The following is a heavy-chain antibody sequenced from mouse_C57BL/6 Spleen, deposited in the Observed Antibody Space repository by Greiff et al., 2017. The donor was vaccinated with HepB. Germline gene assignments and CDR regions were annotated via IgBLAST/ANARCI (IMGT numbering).Heavy chain of an antibody. CDR1: GFSFTNYG. D-gene: IGHD1-1*01. J-gene: IGHJ3*01. V-gene: IGHV2-5*01. Sequence: QVQLKESGPGLVQPSQSLSITCTVSGFSFTNYGVHWVRQSPGKGLEWLGGIWRSGSTDYNATFMSRLSITKDNSKSQVFFKMNSLQADDTAIYYCAKEDGSSFAYWGQGTLVTVSS. CDR2: IWRSGST. CDR3: AKEDGSSFAY.